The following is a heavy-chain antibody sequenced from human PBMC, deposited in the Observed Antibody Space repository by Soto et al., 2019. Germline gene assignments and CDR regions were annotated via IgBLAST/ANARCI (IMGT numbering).Heavy chain of an antibody. CDR1: GFTFSSYA. D-gene: IGHD1-26*01. CDR2: ISGSGGST. J-gene: IGHJ5*02. V-gene: IGHV3-23*01. Sequence: GGSLRLSCAASGFTFSSYAMSWVRQAPGKGLEWVSAISGSGGSTYYADSVKGRFTISRDNSKNTLYLQMNSLRAEDTAVYYCAKDSGSYLGSLNWFDPWGQGTLVTVSS. CDR3: AKDSGSYLGSLNWFDP.